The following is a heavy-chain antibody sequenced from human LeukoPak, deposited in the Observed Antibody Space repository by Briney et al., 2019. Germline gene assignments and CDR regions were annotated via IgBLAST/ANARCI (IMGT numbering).Heavy chain of an antibody. D-gene: IGHD3-22*01. Sequence: SETLSLTCTVSGGSISSYYWSWIRHPPGKGLEGIGFIYYSGITTYNPSLKSRVTISVDTSRNQFSLKMNSMTAADTALYYCAAGRMITEVNALDYWGQGTLVTVSS. CDR3: AAGRMITEVNALDY. J-gene: IGHJ4*02. V-gene: IGHV4-59*08. CDR1: GGSISSYY. CDR2: IYYSGIT.